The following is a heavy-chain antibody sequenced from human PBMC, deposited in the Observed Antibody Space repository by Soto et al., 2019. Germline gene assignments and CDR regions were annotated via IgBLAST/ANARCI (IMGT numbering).Heavy chain of an antibody. Sequence: EVQLLESGGGLVQPGGSQRLSCEASGFTLSNYDMSWVRQAPGKGLEWVSAISSSAFNTFYAESVKGRFTISRDNSKNTLYLQMSSLRAEDTALYYCAKYWSSYRNYYGLDVWGQGTAVTV. D-gene: IGHD3-3*01. CDR2: ISSSAFNT. CDR3: AKYWSSYRNYYGLDV. V-gene: IGHV3-23*01. J-gene: IGHJ6*02. CDR1: GFTLSNYD.